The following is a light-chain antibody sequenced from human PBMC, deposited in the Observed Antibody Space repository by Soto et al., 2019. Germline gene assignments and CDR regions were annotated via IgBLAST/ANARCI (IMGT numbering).Light chain of an antibody. V-gene: IGKV3-20*01. J-gene: IGKJ4*01. CDR3: QQYGSSPPLT. CDR2: DTS. CDR1: QSVSSTS. Sequence: IVLTHSPGTLSLSPGERATLSCSASQSVSSTSFAWYQLKPGQAPRLLIYDTSARAGGIPARFSGSGSGTDFTLTISRLEPEDFVVYYCQQYGSSPPLTFGGGTKVDIK.